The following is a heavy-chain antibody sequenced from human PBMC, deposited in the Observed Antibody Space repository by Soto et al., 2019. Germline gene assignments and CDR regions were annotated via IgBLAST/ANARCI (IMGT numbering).Heavy chain of an antibody. Sequence: SETLSLTCTVSGGSISSYYWSWIRQPPGKGLEWIGYIYYSGSTNYNPSLKSRVTISVDTSKNQFSLKLSSVTAADTAVYYCARRKYCSGGSCYDYWGQGTLVTVSS. D-gene: IGHD2-15*01. V-gene: IGHV4-59*08. J-gene: IGHJ4*02. CDR3: ARRKYCSGGSCYDY. CDR1: GGSISSYY. CDR2: IYYSGST.